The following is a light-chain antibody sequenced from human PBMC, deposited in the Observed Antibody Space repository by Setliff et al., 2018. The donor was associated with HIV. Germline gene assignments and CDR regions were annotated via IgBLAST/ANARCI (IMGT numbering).Light chain of an antibody. CDR1: SSNIGAGYD. CDR3: QSYDSSLSGSV. J-gene: IGLJ2*01. V-gene: IGLV1-40*01. Sequence: SALTQPPSVSGAPGQRVSISCTGNSSNIGAGYDVHWYQQLPGTAPKLLVYTNNKRPSGAPDRFSGSKSGTSASLAITGLQAEDEADYYCQSYDSSLSGSVFGGGTKVTV. CDR2: TNN.